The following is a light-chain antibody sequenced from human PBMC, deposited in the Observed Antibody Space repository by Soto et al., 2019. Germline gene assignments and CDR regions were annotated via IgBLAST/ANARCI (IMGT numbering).Light chain of an antibody. CDR3: QQYGSSRWT. CDR1: QSVSSTY. Sequence: EIVLTQSPVTLSLFPGERATLSCRASQSVSSTYLAWYQQKLGQAPRLLIFGASSRATGIPDRFSGSGSGTDFTLTISRLEPEDFAVYYCQQYGSSRWTFGQGTKVDIK. CDR2: GAS. V-gene: IGKV3-20*01. J-gene: IGKJ1*01.